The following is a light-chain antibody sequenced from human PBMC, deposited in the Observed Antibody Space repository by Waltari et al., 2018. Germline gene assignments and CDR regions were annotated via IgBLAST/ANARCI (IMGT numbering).Light chain of an antibody. CDR1: QSISNS. Sequence: DIQMTQSPSSLSASVGDRVTITCRPSQSISNSLAWYQQKPGKAPKVLLYRASTLESGVPSRFSGSGTGTDYTLTISSLQPEDFATYYCQQYAATPLTFGGGTKVEIK. CDR2: RAS. J-gene: IGKJ4*02. CDR3: QQYAATPLT. V-gene: IGKV1-NL1*01.